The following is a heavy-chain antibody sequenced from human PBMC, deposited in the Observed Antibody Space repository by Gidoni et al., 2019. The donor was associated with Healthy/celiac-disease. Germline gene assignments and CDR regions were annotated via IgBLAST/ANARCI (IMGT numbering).Heavy chain of an antibody. V-gene: IGHV3-48*03. D-gene: IGHD3-22*01. CDR1: GFTFSSYE. Sequence: EVQLVESGGGLVQPGGSLRLSCAASGFTFSSYEMNWVRQAPGKGLEWVSYISSSGSTIYYADSVKGRFTISRDNAKNSLYLQMNSLRAEDTAVYYCARVGDYYYDSSGYYYGLDYFDYWGQGTLVTVSS. J-gene: IGHJ4*02. CDR2: ISSSGSTI. CDR3: ARVGDYYYDSSGYYYGLDYFDY.